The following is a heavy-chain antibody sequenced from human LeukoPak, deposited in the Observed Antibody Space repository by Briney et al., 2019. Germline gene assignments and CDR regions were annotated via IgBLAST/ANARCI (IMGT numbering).Heavy chain of an antibody. CDR1: GFTFSSYA. Sequence: PGGSLRLSCAASGFTFSSYAMGWVRQAPGKGLEWVSAISGSGGSTYYADSVKGRFTISRDNSKNTLYLQMNSLRAEDTAVYYCAKDYYDSSGYSFDYWGQGTLVTVSS. V-gene: IGHV3-23*01. CDR2: ISGSGGST. D-gene: IGHD3-22*01. CDR3: AKDYYDSSGYSFDY. J-gene: IGHJ4*02.